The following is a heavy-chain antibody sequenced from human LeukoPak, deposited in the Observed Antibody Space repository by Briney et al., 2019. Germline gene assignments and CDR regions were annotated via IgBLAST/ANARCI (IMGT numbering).Heavy chain of an antibody. D-gene: IGHD2-2*01. V-gene: IGHV3-74*01. CDR1: GFTFSSYW. CDR2: INSDGSST. J-gene: IGHJ4*02. Sequence: GGSLRLSCAASGFTFSSYWMHWVRQAPGKGLVWVSRINSDGSSTSYADSVKGRFTISRDNAKNSLYLQMNSLRAGDTAVYYCAREEGVPAASPLDYWGQGTLVTVSS. CDR3: AREEGVPAASPLDY.